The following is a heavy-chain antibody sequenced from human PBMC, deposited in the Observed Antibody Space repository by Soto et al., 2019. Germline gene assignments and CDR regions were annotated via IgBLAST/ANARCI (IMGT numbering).Heavy chain of an antibody. V-gene: IGHV4-39*01. D-gene: IGHD5-12*01. CDR3: ARQDIVATDSFDY. CDR1: GGSISSSSYY. J-gene: IGHJ4*02. CDR2: IYYSGST. Sequence: SETLSLTCTVSGGSISSSSYYWGWIRQPPGKGLEWIGSIYYSGSTYYNPSLKSRVTISVDTSKNQFSLKLSSVTAADTAVYYCARQDIVATDSFDYWGQGTLDTVSS.